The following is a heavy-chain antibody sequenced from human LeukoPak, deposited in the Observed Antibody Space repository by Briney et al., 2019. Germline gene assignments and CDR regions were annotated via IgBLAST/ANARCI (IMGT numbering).Heavy chain of an antibody. D-gene: IGHD2-2*01. V-gene: IGHV3-74*01. CDR2: INIDGSTI. Sequence: GGSLRLSCVPSGFTFSSYWMHWVRQAPGKGLVWVSRINIDGSTINYADSVKGRFTISRDNAKNTLNLQMNSLRAEDTAVYYCARAGQYRFDYWGQGTLVTVSS. CDR1: GFTFSSYW. CDR3: ARAGQYRFDY. J-gene: IGHJ4*02.